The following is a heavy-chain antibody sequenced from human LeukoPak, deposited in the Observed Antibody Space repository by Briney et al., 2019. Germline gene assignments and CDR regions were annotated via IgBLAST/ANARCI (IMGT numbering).Heavy chain of an antibody. Sequence: SETPSLTCTVSGGSISSSSYYWGWIRQPPGKGLEWIGTIYYNGATQYNPSLESRVTMFVDNSKNQFSLQLTSVTAADTAVYFCARVTGTTPFDCWGQGTLVTVSS. J-gene: IGHJ4*02. CDR3: ARVTGTTPFDC. CDR2: IYYNGAT. V-gene: IGHV4-39*07. CDR1: GGSISSSSYY. D-gene: IGHD1-1*01.